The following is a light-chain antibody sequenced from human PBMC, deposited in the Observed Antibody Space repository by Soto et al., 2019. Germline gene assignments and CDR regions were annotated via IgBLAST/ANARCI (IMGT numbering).Light chain of an antibody. J-gene: IGKJ1*01. CDR3: LQDYNYPRT. V-gene: IGKV1-6*01. CDR2: AAS. CDR1: QGIRND. Sequence: AIQMTQSPSSLSASVGDRVTITCRASQGIRNDLVWYQQKPGKAPKLLIYAASSLQSGLPSRFSGSGSGTDFILTISSLQPEDFATYYCLQDYNYPRTFGQGTKVEIK.